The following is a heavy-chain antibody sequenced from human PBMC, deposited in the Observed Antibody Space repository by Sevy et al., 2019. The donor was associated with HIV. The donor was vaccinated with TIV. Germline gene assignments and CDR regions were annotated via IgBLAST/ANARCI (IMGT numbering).Heavy chain of an antibody. J-gene: IGHJ6*02. D-gene: IGHD2-2*02. CDR2: ISYDGSNK. CDR1: GFTFSSYG. V-gene: IGHV3-30*03. Sequence: GGSLRLSCAASGFTFSSYGMHWVRQAPGNGLEWVAVISYDGSNKYYADSVKSRFTISRDNSKNTLYLQMNSLRAEDTAVYYCAREVGYCSSTSCYTNYYYGMDVWGQGTTVTVSS. CDR3: AREVGYCSSTSCYTNYYYGMDV.